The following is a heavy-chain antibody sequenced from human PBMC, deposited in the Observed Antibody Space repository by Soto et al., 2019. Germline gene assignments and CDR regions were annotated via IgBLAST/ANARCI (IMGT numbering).Heavy chain of an antibody. D-gene: IGHD2-2*01. CDR1: GFTFSDYY. J-gene: IGHJ1*01. Sequence: QVQLVESGGGLVKPGGSLRLSCAASGFTFSDYYMTWIRQAPGKGLEWVSYISSSGSTIYYADPVKGRFTISRDNAKNSLYLQMNSLRADDTAVYYCARGGYCSSTSCYPQYSQHWGQGTLVTVSS. CDR3: ARGGYCSSTSCYPQYSQH. CDR2: ISSSGSTI. V-gene: IGHV3-11*01.